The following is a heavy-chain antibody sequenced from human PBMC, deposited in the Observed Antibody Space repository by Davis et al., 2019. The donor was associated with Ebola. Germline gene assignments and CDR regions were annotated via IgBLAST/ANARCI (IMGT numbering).Heavy chain of an antibody. D-gene: IGHD6-13*01. CDR3: ARGPSTGNSFSY. J-gene: IGHJ4*02. CDR1: GFTFSSYD. Sequence: GGSLRLSCAASGFTFSSYDMTWVRQAPGKGLEWVSGISGSGDTISYADSVKGRFTISRDNSKNTLYLQMNSLRAEDTAVYYCARGPSTGNSFSYWGQGTLVTVSS. CDR2: ISGSGDTI. V-gene: IGHV3-23*01.